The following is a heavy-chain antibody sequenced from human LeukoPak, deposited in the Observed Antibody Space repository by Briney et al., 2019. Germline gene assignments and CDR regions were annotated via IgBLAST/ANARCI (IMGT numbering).Heavy chain of an antibody. Sequence: GESLKISCQGSGYSFTSYWICWVRQKPGRGLEWMGRIDPADSQTNYSPSFQGHVTISADKSISTVYLQWSTLKASDTAMYYCARQLTSGDCDYWGQGTLVTVSS. D-gene: IGHD1-1*01. CDR3: ARQLTSGDCDY. V-gene: IGHV5-10-1*01. J-gene: IGHJ4*02. CDR1: GYSFTSYW. CDR2: IDPADSQT.